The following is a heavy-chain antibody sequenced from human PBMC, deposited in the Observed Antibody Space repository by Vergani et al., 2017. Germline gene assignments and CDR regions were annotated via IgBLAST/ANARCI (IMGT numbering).Heavy chain of an antibody. V-gene: IGHV3-33*01. CDR2: IWYDGSKE. CDR1: GFTLSSHA. J-gene: IGHJ6*03. Sequence: QVPLAESGGGVVQPGRSLRLSCAGSGFTLSSHAMHGVRQAPGKGLEWVAFIWYDGSKEYYADSVKGRFTISRDNSKNTLYLQMNNLRAADTAVYYCARSGYCAHGVCYMTYYYYMDGWGKGTAVTVSS. CDR3: ARSGYCAHGVCYMTYYYYMDG. D-gene: IGHD2-8*01.